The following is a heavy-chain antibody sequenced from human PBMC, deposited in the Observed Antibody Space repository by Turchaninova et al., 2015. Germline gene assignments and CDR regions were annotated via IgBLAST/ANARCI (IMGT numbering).Heavy chain of an antibody. V-gene: IGHV4-39*01. CDR2: IFYSGST. CDR1: GASISSSSYY. Sequence: QLQLQESGPGLVKPSETLSLTCTVSGASISSSSYYWGWIRQPPGKGLEWIGTIFYSGSTYYNPSLRSRVTRSIYMSKNHFSLKLSYVTAADTAVYYCATLSTDMAIFDYWGQGTLVTVSS. J-gene: IGHJ4*02. D-gene: IGHD5-24*01. CDR3: ATLSTDMAIFDY.